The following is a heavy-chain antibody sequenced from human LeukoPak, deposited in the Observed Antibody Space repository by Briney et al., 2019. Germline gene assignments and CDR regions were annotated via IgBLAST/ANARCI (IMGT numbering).Heavy chain of an antibody. CDR3: ARGGNWFDP. Sequence: SETLSLTCTVSGGSISSYYWSWIRQPPGKGLEWIGYIYHSGSTYYNPSLKSRVTISVDRSKNQFSLKLSSVTAADTAVYYCARGGNWFDPWGQGTLVTVSS. CDR2: IYHSGST. V-gene: IGHV4-59*12. CDR1: GGSISSYY. J-gene: IGHJ5*02.